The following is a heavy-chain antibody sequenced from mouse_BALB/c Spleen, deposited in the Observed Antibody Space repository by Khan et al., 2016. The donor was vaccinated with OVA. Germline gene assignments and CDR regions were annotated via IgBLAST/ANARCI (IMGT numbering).Heavy chain of an antibody. D-gene: IGHD2-14*01. CDR3: AREGAYYRSDSWFSY. V-gene: IGHV1-4*01. CDR1: GYTFTTYT. J-gene: IGHJ3*01. Sequence: QVQLKQSGAELVRPGASVKMSCKASGYTFTTYTMHWVKQRPGQGLEWIGYINPSNGYTNYNQKFKDKSTLTADKSSSTAYMQLSSLTSDYSAVYYCAREGAYYRSDSWFSYWGQGTLVTVSA. CDR2: INPSNGYT.